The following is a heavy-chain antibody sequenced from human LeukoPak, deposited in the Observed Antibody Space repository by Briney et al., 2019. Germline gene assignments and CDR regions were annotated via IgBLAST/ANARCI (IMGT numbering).Heavy chain of an antibody. CDR1: GFTFSSYG. J-gene: IGHJ4*02. V-gene: IGHV3-23*01. D-gene: IGHD3-9*01. CDR3: AKVLGPTGFDY. Sequence: GGSLRLSCAASGFTFSSYGMSWVRQAPGKGLEWVSATSGSGGSTYYADSVKGRFTISRDNSKNTLYLQMNSLRAEDTAVYYCAKVLGPTGFDYWGQGTLVTVSS. CDR2: TSGSGGST.